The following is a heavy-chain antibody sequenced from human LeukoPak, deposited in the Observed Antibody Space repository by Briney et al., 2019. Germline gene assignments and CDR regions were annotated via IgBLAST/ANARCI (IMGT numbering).Heavy chain of an antibody. J-gene: IGHJ1*01. CDR2: INHSGST. CDR3: AGGLRSQAAAGTH. CDR1: GGSFSAYY. V-gene: IGHV4-34*01. D-gene: IGHD6-13*01. Sequence: SETLSLTCAVYGGSFSAYYWSWIRQPPGKGLEWIGEINHSGSTNYNPSLKSRVTISVDTSKNQFSLKLSSVTAADTAVYYCAGGLRSQAAAGTHWGQGTLVTVSS.